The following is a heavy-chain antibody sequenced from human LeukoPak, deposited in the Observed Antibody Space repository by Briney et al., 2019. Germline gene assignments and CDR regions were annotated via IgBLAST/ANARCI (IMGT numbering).Heavy chain of an antibody. J-gene: IGHJ5*02. Sequence: SETLSLTCAVYGGSFSNFYWSWIRQPPGKGLEWIGEINHRGSTTYNPSLKSRVTMSVDTSKNQFSLQLTSVTAADTAVYYCARHATVRDWFDPWGQGTLVTVSS. CDR3: ARHATVRDWFDP. CDR2: INHRGST. V-gene: IGHV4-34*01. CDR1: GGSFSNFY. D-gene: IGHD4-11*01.